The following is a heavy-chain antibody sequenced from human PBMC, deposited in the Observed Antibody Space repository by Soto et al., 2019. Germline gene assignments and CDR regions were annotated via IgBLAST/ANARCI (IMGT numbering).Heavy chain of an antibody. V-gene: IGHV3-74*01. J-gene: IGHJ6*02. CDR2: MNEDGGTT. CDR1: GFTFSSYW. Sequence: VGSLRLSCAASGFTFSSYWMHWVRQAPGKGLVWVSRMNEDGGTTDYADSVKGRFTISRDNAKNTLYLQMNSLRVEDTAVYYCASDLSGRADVWGQGTTVTVSS. D-gene: IGHD3-10*01. CDR3: ASDLSGRADV.